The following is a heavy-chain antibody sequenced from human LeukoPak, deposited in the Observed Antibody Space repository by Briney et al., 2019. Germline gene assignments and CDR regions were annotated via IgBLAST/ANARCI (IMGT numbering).Heavy chain of an antibody. D-gene: IGHD6-13*01. J-gene: IGHJ4*02. CDR2: IYYSGST. Sequence: SETLSLTCTVPGGSTSSYYWSWIRQPPGKGLEWIGYIYYSGSTNYNPSLKSRVTISVDTSKNQFSLKLSSVTAADTAVYYCARVSSSTDYWGQGTLVTVSS. CDR3: ARVSSSTDY. CDR1: GGSTSSYY. V-gene: IGHV4-59*01.